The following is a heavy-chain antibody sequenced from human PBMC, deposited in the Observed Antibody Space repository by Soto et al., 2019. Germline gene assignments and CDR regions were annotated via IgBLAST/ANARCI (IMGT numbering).Heavy chain of an antibody. Sequence: SETLSLTCTVSGGSISSYYWSWIRQPPGKGLEWIGYIYYSGSTNYNPSLKSRVTISVDTSKNQFSLKLSSVTVADTAVYYCARVGPRYAFDIWGQGTMVTVSS. J-gene: IGHJ3*02. V-gene: IGHV4-59*01. CDR2: IYYSGST. CDR1: GGSISSYY. CDR3: ARVGPRYAFDI.